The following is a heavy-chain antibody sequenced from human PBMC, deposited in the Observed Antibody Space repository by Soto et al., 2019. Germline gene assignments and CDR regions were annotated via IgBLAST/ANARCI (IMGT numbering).Heavy chain of an antibody. D-gene: IGHD3-22*01. CDR3: TTPTYYYDSSGYPYYYYYGMDV. CDR2: IKSKTDGGTT. J-gene: IGHJ6*02. V-gene: IGHV3-15*07. Sequence: EVQLVESGGGLVKPGGSLRLSCAASGFTFSNAWMNWVRQAPGKGLEWVGRIKSKTDGGTTDYAAPVKGRFTISRDDSKNTLYLQMNSLKTEDTAVYYCTTPTYYYDSSGYPYYYYYGMDVWGQGTTVTVSS. CDR1: GFTFSNAW.